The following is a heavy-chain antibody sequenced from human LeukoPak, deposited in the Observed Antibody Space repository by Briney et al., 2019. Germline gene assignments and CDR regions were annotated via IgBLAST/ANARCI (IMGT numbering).Heavy chain of an antibody. Sequence: GGSLRLSCAASGFTFSSYWMNWVRQAPGKGLEWVATIRQDGSKKYYVDSVKGRFTISRDNAKNTLYLQMNSLRAEDTAVYYCAKDREIISDYWGQGTLVTVSS. CDR3: AKDREIISDY. V-gene: IGHV3-7*03. J-gene: IGHJ4*02. CDR1: GFTFSSYW. CDR2: IRQDGSKK. D-gene: IGHD3-10*01.